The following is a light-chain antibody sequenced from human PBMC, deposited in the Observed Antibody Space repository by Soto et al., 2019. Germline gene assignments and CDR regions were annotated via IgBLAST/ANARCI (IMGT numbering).Light chain of an antibody. CDR1: QSISSW. V-gene: IGKV1-5*03. CDR2: KAS. CDR3: HQYNSYLLWT. Sequence: DIQMTQSPSTLSASVGDRVTITCRASQSISSWLAWYQQKPGKAPKLLIYKASSLESGVPSRFSGSGSGTEFTLTISSLQPDDFATYYCHQYNSYLLWTFGQGTKVEIK. J-gene: IGKJ1*01.